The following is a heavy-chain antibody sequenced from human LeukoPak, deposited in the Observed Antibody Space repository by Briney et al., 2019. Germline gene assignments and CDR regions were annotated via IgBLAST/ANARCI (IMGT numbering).Heavy chain of an antibody. J-gene: IGHJ4*02. CDR1: GTSITSYY. V-gene: IGHV4-59*08. D-gene: IGHD2-8*01. Sequence: PSETLSLTCTVSGTSITSYYWNWIRQAPGQGPEWIGYGHYSGNTNYNPPLKSRVTISVDTSKNQFSLRLSSVTAADTAVYFCAKWASDNRAFDLWGQGTLVTVSS. CDR3: AKWASDNRAFDL. CDR2: GHYSGNT.